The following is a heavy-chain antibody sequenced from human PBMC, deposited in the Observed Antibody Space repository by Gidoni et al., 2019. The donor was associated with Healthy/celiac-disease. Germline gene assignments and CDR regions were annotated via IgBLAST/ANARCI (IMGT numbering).Heavy chain of an antibody. CDR2: IKSKTDGGTT. CDR1: GFTFSNAW. V-gene: IGHV3-15*01. J-gene: IGHJ6*03. Sequence: EVQLVESGGGLVKPGGSLRLSCAASGFTFSNAWMSWVRQAPGKGLVWVGRIKSKTDGGTTDYAAPVKGRFTISRDDSKNTLYLQMNSLKTEDTAVYYCTTLYSYGPRVYYYYMDVWGKGTTVTVSS. CDR3: TTLYSYGPRVYYYYMDV. D-gene: IGHD5-18*01.